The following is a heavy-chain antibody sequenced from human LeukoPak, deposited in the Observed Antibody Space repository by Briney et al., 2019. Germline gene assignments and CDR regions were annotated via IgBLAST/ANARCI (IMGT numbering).Heavy chain of an antibody. Sequence: SETLSLTCTVSGGSISSDYWSWIRQPPGKGLEWIGYIYYSGSTNYNPSLKSRVTISVDTSKNQFSLKLSSVTAADTAVYYCAKDREMATITLFDYWGQGTLVTVSS. J-gene: IGHJ4*02. CDR2: IYYSGST. CDR1: GGSISSDY. CDR3: AKDREMATITLFDY. V-gene: IGHV4-59*12. D-gene: IGHD5-24*01.